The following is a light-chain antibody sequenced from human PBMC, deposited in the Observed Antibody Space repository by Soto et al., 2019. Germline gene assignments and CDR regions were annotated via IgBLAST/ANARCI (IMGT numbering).Light chain of an antibody. J-gene: IGLJ3*02. Sequence: QSVLTQPRSVSGSPGQSVTISCTGTSGDVGGYNYVSWYQQHPGKAPKLMIYDVSKRPSGVPDRFSGSKSDNTASLTISGLQAEDEADYYCCSYAGRVVFGGGTQLTVL. CDR1: SGDVGGYNY. CDR2: DVS. CDR3: CSYAGRVV. V-gene: IGLV2-11*01.